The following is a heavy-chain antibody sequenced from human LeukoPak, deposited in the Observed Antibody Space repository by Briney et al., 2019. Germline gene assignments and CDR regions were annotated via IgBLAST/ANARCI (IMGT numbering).Heavy chain of an antibody. V-gene: IGHV3-23*01. CDR3: AGRVTGYSSGYVY. CDR2: ISGSAGKI. CDR1: GFTFSNYA. J-gene: IGHJ4*02. Sequence: GGSLRLSCVVSGFTFSNYAMSWVRQAPGKGLDWVSVISGSAGKIRYAGSVKGRFTISRDNSENTVYLQMNNLRAEDTAVYYCAGRVTGYSSGYVYWGQGTLVTVSS. D-gene: IGHD5-18*01.